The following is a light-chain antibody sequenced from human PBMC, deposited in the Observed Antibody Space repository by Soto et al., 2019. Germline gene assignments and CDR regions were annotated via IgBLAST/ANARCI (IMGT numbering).Light chain of an antibody. CDR2: KAS. Sequence: SIGDRVTITCRASQTISSWLAWYQQKPGKAPKLLIYKASTLKSGVPSRFSGSGSGTEFTLTISSLQPEDFATYDCQPQTRHSEAFGQGIKV. V-gene: IGKV1-5*03. CDR1: QTISSW. J-gene: IGKJ1*01. CDR3: QPQTRHSEA.